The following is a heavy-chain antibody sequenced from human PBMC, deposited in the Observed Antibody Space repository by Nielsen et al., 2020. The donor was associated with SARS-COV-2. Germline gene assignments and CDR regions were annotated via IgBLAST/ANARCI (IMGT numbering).Heavy chain of an antibody. CDR2: IYHSGST. D-gene: IGHD2-2*01. J-gene: IGHJ3*02. CDR1: GGSISSGGYS. V-gene: IGHV4-30-2*01. Sequence: SDTLSLTCAVSGGSISSGGYSWSWIRQPPGKGLEWIGYIYHSGSTYYSPSLKSRVTISVDRSKNQFSLKLSSVTAADTAVYYCARAPAADAFDIWGQGTMVTVSS. CDR3: ARAPAADAFDI.